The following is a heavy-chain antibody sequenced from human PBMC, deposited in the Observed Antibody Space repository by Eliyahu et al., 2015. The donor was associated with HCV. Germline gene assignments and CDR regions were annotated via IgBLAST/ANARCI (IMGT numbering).Heavy chain of an antibody. CDR2: IYPIDSDS. CDR1: GYSFTTYW. CDR3: VRRGDRGNYIGY. V-gene: IGHV5-51*03. J-gene: IGHJ4*02. D-gene: IGHD3-16*01. Sequence: EVQLVQSGTEVNKPGDSLXISCKASGYSFTTYWIGWVRQMPGKGLEWMGLIYPIDSDSRYSPSFQGQVTISVDKSISTAYLQWNSLKASDTAIYYCVRRGDRGNYIGYWGQGTLVTVSS.